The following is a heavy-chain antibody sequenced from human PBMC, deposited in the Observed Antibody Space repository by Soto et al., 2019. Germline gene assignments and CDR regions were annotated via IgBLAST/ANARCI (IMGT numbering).Heavy chain of an antibody. CDR2: VHYSGST. CDR1: RGSMNIFF. CDR3: VRLPGDY. V-gene: IGHV4-59*01. Sequence: SETLSLTCTVSRGSMNIFFWSWIRQPPGKGLEWIGYVHYSGSTKYNPSLKSRVTISVDTSKNQFSLNLTSVTAADTAVYYCVRLPGDYWGQGTLVTVSS. J-gene: IGHJ4*02. D-gene: IGHD2-15*01.